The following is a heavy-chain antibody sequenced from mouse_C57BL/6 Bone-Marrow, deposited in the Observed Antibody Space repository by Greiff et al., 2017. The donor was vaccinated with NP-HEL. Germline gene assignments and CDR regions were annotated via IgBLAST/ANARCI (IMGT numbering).Heavy chain of an antibody. CDR1: GYAFTNYL. CDR3: ARNLGRLYYFDY. Sequence: QVQLQQSGAELVRPGTSVKVSCKASGYAFTNYLIEWVKQRPGQGLEWIGVINPGSGGTNYNEKFKGKATLTADKSSSTAYMQLSSLTSEDSAVYFCARNLGRLYYFDYWGQGTTLTVSS. J-gene: IGHJ2*01. D-gene: IGHD4-1*01. V-gene: IGHV1-54*01. CDR2: INPGSGGT.